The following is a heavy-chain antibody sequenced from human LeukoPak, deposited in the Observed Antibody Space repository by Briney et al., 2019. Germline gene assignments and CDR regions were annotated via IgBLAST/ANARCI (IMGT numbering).Heavy chain of an antibody. V-gene: IGHV1-2*02. CDR3: ATTNVGYCSSTSCSPFDY. D-gene: IGHD2-2*01. J-gene: IGHJ4*02. CDR2: INPNSGGT. Sequence: GASVKVSCKASGYTFTGYDMHWVRQAPGQGLEWMGWINPNSGGTNYAQKFQGRVTMTRDTSISTAYMELSRLRSDDTAVYYWATTNVGYCSSTSCSPFDYWGQGTLVTVPS. CDR1: GYTFTGYD.